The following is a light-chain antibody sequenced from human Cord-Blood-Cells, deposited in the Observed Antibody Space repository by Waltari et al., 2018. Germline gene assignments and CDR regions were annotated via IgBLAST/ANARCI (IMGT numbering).Light chain of an antibody. Sequence: AIRMTQSPSSFSASTGDRVTITCRASQGISSYLGWYQQKPGKAPKLLIYAASTLQSGVPSRFSGSGSGTDFTLTISCLQSEDFATYYCQQYYSYPWTFGQGTKVEIK. CDR1: QGISSY. CDR2: AAS. CDR3: QQYYSYPWT. V-gene: IGKV1-8*01. J-gene: IGKJ1*01.